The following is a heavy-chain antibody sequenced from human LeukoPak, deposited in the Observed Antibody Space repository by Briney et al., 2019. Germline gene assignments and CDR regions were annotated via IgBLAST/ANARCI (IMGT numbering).Heavy chain of an antibody. J-gene: IGHJ4*02. CDR3: AKGSSRWLDYYFDY. V-gene: IGHV3-74*01. D-gene: IGHD2-2*01. Sequence: GSLRLSCAASGFTFSSYWMHWVRQAPGKGLVWLSHINGDGSSTNYADSVKGRFTISRDNAKNSLYLQMNSLRAEDMALYYCAKGSSRWLDYYFDYWGQGTLVTVSS. CDR1: GFTFSSYW. CDR2: INGDGSST.